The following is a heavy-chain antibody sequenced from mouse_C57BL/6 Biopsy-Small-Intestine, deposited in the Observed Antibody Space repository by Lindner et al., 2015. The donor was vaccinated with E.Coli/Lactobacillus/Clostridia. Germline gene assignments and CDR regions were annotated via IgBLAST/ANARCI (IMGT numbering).Heavy chain of an antibody. Sequence: VQLQESGAELVKPGASVKISCKASGYSFTGYNMNWVRQSHGKSLEWIGNIDPYYGYTNYNQKFKAKATLTVDKSSSTAYMQLKSLTSEDSAVYYCARGNWDPFDYWGQGTTLTVSS. J-gene: IGHJ2*01. D-gene: IGHD4-1*01. CDR3: ARGNWDPFDY. CDR1: GYSFTGYN. V-gene: IGHV1-39*01. CDR2: IDPYYGYT.